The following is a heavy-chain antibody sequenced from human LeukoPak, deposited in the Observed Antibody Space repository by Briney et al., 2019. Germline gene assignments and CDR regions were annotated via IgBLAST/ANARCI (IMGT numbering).Heavy chain of an antibody. Sequence: GGSLRLSCALSGFTFSSYGMHWVRQAPGKGLEWVAVISYDGSNKYYADSVKGRFTISRDNSKNTLYLQMNGLRAEDTAVYYCAKDRHRSYYGSGSYSYFDSRGQGALVTVSS. V-gene: IGHV3-30*18. CDR3: AKDRHRSYYGSGSYSYFDS. CDR1: GFTFSSYG. CDR2: ISYDGSNK. D-gene: IGHD3-10*01. J-gene: IGHJ4*02.